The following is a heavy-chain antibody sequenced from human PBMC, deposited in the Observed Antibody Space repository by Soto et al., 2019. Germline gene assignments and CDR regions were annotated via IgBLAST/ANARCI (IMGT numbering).Heavy chain of an antibody. CDR1: GGTFRNYA. CDR2: IIPIFGTA. D-gene: IGHD3-10*01. CDR3: ASYPRERRGRGYYYYYGMDV. V-gene: IGHV1-69*06. J-gene: IGHJ6*02. Sequence: SVKVSCKASGGTFRNYAISWVRQAPGQGLEWMGGIIPIFGTANYAQKFQGRVTITADKSTSTAYMELSSLRSEDTAGYYCASYPRERRGRGYYYYYGMDVWGQGTTVTVSS.